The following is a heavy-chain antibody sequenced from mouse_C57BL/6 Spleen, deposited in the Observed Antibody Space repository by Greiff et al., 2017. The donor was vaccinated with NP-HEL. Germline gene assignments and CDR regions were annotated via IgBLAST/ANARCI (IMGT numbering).Heavy chain of an antibody. V-gene: IGHV1-39*01. D-gene: IGHD1-1*01. CDR1: GYSFTDYN. CDR2: INLNYGTT. CDR3: ARSRELGYGSSYDAMEY. Sequence: VQLQQPGPELVKPGASVKISCKASGYSFTDYNMNWVKQSNGKSLEWIGVINLNYGTTSYKQTCKGKGTLTGDQSSSTAYMQLNSLTSEDSAVYYCARSRELGYGSSYDAMEYWGRGTSVTVCS. J-gene: IGHJ4*01.